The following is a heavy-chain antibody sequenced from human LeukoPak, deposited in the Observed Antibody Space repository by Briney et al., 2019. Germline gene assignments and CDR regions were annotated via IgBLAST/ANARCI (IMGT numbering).Heavy chain of an antibody. CDR2: IHYSGST. CDR1: GGSISGYY. J-gene: IGHJ4*02. CDR3: ARGAAGTRDY. V-gene: IGHV4-59*01. Sequence: SETLSLTCTVSGGSISGYYWSWIRQPPGKGLEWIGYIHYSGSTNYNPSLKSRVTISVDTSKNQFSLKLSSVAAADTAVYYFARGAAGTRDYWGQGTLVTVSS. D-gene: IGHD6-13*01.